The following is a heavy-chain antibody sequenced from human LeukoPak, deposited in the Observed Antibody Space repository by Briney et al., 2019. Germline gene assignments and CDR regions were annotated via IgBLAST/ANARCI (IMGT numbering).Heavy chain of an antibody. J-gene: IGHJ4*02. CDR1: GGTFSSYA. D-gene: IGHD3-22*01. V-gene: IGHV1-69*04. CDR2: IIPILGIA. CDR3: ASAYDSSGSFY. Sequence: SVKVSCKASGGTFSSYAISWVRQAPGQGLEWMGRIIPILGIANYAQKFQGRVTITTDESTSTAYMELSSLRSEDTAVYYCASAYDSSGSFYWGQGTLVTVSS.